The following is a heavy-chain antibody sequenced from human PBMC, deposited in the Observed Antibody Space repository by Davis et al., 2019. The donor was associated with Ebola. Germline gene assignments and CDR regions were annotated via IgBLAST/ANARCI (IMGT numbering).Heavy chain of an antibody. CDR1: GNSFATHW. CDR2: IYTGDFDT. J-gene: IGHJ6*02. Sequence: GESLKISCKDSGNSFATHWIGWVRQMPGKGLEWMGIIYTGDFDTRYSPSFRGQVTISADKSIKTAYLQWSSLKASDTAMYYCARGPGIAARPKGYYYYGMDVWGQGTAVTVSS. D-gene: IGHD6-6*01. V-gene: IGHV5-51*01. CDR3: ARGPGIAARPKGYYYYGMDV.